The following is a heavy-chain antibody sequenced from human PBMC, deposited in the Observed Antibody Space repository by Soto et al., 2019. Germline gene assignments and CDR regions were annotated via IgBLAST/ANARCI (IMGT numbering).Heavy chain of an antibody. J-gene: IGHJ4*02. CDR3: ARFKLGDDY. V-gene: IGHV1-69*02. Sequence: QVQLVQSGAEVRKPGSSVKVSCQASGGTFSNSTVTWVRQAPGQGLEGMGRLIPILGLANYAQKFRGRLTITADKSTTTAYMELRSLRSEDTAIYYCARFKLGDDYWGQGTLVTVSS. D-gene: IGHD5-12*01. CDR2: LIPILGLA. CDR1: GGTFSNST.